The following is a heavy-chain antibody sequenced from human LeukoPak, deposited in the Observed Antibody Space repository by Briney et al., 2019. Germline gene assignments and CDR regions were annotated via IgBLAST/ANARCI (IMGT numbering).Heavy chain of an antibody. CDR1: GGSISSYY. J-gene: IGHJ5*02. CDR3: ARDEYVDIAAINGGLNWFDP. CDR2: IYTSGST. Sequence: SETLSLTCTVSGGSISSYYWSWIRQPAGKGLEWIGRIYTSGSTNYNPSLKSRVTMSVDTSKNQFSLKLSSVTAADTAVYYCARDEYVDIAAINGGLNWFDPWGQGTLVTVSS. V-gene: IGHV4-4*07. D-gene: IGHD5-12*01.